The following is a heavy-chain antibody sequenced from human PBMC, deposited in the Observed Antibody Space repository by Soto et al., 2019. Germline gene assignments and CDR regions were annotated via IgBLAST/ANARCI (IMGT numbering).Heavy chain of an antibody. D-gene: IGHD3-3*01. CDR2: ISYDGSNK. CDR1: GFTFSSYG. V-gene: IGHV3-30*18. J-gene: IGHJ6*02. Sequence: GGSLRLSCAASGFTFSSYGMHWVRQAPGKGLEWVAVISYDGSNKYYADSVKGRFTISRDNSKNTLYLQMNSLRAEDTAVYYCAKDVGSGRLYYYGMDVWGQGTTVTVSS. CDR3: AKDVGSGRLYYYGMDV.